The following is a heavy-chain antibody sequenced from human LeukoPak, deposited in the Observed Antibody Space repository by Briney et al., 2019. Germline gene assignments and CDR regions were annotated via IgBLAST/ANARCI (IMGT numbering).Heavy chain of an antibody. CDR3: AKLTCSSTFCPLDY. Sequence: PSETLSLTCTVSGGSISSSSFFWAWIRQPPGKGLEWIGTVSYSGTTYYSPSLKSRVTISVDTSKNQFSLRLTSVTAADTALYYCAKLTCSSTFCPLDYWGQGTLVTVSS. D-gene: IGHD2-2*01. CDR2: VSYSGTT. J-gene: IGHJ4*02. V-gene: IGHV4-39*01. CDR1: GGSISSSSFF.